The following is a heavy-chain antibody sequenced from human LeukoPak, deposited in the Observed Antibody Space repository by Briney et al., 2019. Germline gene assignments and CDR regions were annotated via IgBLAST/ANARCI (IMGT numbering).Heavy chain of an antibody. CDR1: GYTFTGYY. J-gene: IGHJ4*02. Sequence: ASVKVSCKASGYTFTGYYMHWVRQAPGQGLEWMGRINPNSGGTNYAQKFQGRVTMTRDTSISTAYKELSRLRSDDTAVYYCARDPRTFGELLAYYFDYWGQGTLVTVSS. V-gene: IGHV1-2*06. CDR3: ARDPRTFGELLAYYFDY. D-gene: IGHD3-10*01. CDR2: INPNSGGT.